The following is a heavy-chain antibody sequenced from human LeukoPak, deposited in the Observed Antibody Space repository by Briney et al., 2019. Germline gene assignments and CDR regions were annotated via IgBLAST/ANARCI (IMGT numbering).Heavy chain of an antibody. V-gene: IGHV4-4*07. CDR1: TGSISSYY. CDR2: NYSSGST. CDR3: ARVRYYDILTGYYGDGYFDY. J-gene: IGHJ4*02. Sequence: SETLSLTCTVSTGSISSYYCSWIRQPAGKGLEYIGRNYSSGSTNYSPPLKSRVTMSVDTSKNQFFLKLTSVTAADTAVYYCARVRYYDILTGYYGDGYFDYWGQGTLVTVSS. D-gene: IGHD3-9*01.